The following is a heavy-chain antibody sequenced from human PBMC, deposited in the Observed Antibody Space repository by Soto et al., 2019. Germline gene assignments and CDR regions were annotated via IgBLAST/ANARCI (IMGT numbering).Heavy chain of an antibody. CDR2: IIPFFGTA. V-gene: IGHV1-69*18. J-gene: IGHJ4*02. D-gene: IGHD3-10*01. Sequence: QVQLVQSGAEVKKPGSSVKVSCKASGGSFSRFGISWVRQAPGQGLEWMGTIIPFFGTANYAQKFQGRVTIPADDSTNTAYMELTSLRAEDTAIYNCARDDDGAKRGCYFYFWGQGTVFTVSS. CDR3: ARDDDGAKRGCYFYF. CDR1: GGSFSRFG.